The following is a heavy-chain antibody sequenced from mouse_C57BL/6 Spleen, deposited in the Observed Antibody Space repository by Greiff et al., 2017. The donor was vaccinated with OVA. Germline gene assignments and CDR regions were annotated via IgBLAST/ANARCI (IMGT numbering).Heavy chain of an antibody. CDR2: IHPNSGST. V-gene: IGHV1-64*01. CDR1: GYTFTSYW. D-gene: IGHD1-1*01. Sequence: QVQLKQPGAELVKPGASVKLSCKASGYTFTSYWMHWVKQRPGQGLEWIGMIHPNSGSTNYNEKFKSKATLTVDKSSSTAYMQLSSLTSEDSAVYYCAYYYGSSPRYYFDYWGQGTTLTVSS. J-gene: IGHJ2*01. CDR3: AYYYGSSPRYYFDY.